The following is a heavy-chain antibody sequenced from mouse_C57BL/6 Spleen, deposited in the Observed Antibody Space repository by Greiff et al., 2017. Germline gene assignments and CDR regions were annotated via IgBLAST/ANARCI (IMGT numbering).Heavy chain of an antibody. CDR3: ARHEITTVVAALRGHYFDY. CDR1: GYTFTEYT. D-gene: IGHD1-1*01. V-gene: IGHV1-62-2*01. Sequence: QVQLQQSGAELVKPGASVKLSCKASGYTFTEYTIHWVKQRSGQGLEWIGWFYPGSGSIKYNEKFKDKATLTADKSSSTVYMELSRLTSEDSAVYFCARHEITTVVAALRGHYFDYWGQGTTLTVSS. CDR2: FYPGSGSI. J-gene: IGHJ2*01.